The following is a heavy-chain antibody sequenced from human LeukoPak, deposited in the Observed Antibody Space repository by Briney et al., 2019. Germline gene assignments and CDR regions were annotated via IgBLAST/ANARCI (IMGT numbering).Heavy chain of an antibody. CDR2: INHSGST. J-gene: IGHJ4*02. D-gene: IGHD3-22*01. V-gene: IGHV4-34*01. Sequence: PSETLSLTCAVYGGSFSGYYWSWIRQPPGKGLEWIGEINHSGSTNYNPSLKSRVTTSVDTSKNQFSLKLSSVTAADTAVYYCARTDYDSSGYYSYWGQGTLVTVSS. CDR1: GGSFSGYY. CDR3: ARTDYDSSGYYSY.